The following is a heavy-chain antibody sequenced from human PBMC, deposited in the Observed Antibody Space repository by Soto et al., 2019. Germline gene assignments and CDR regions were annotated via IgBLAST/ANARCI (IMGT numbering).Heavy chain of an antibody. Sequence: QVQLVESGGGVVQPGRSLRLSCAASGFTFSSYGMHWVRQAPGKGLEWVAVIWYDGSNKYYADSVKGRFTISRDNSKNTLYLQMNSLRAEDTAVYYCARDRELRVTMVRGVSYWGQGTLVTVSS. V-gene: IGHV3-33*01. CDR3: ARDRELRVTMVRGVSY. CDR1: GFTFSSYG. CDR2: IWYDGSNK. D-gene: IGHD3-10*01. J-gene: IGHJ4*02.